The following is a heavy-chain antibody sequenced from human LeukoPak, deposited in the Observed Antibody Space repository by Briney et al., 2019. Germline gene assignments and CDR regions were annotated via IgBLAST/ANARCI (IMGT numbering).Heavy chain of an antibody. CDR2: ISGNGR. J-gene: IGHJ3*02. D-gene: IGHD4-17*01. V-gene: IGHV3-23*01. CDR1: GFTFRSYA. Sequence: GGSLRLSCATSGFTFRSYAMIWVRQAPGKGLQWVSGISGNGRYYADFAKGRFTITRDNAKNTLYLQMNSLRADDTATYYCARDPNGDYIEAFDMWGQGTMVTVSS. CDR3: ARDPNGDYIEAFDM.